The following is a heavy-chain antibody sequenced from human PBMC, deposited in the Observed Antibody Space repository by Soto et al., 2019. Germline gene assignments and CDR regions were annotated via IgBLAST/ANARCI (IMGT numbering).Heavy chain of an antibody. D-gene: IGHD6-6*01. CDR1: GFTFNTYP. CDR2: ISYDGNNK. J-gene: IGHJ4*02. CDR3: ATAATRLSY. V-gene: IGHV3-30-3*01. Sequence: QVQLVESGGGVVQPGRSLRLSCAASGFTFNTYPMHWVRQAPGKGLEWVAVISYDGNNKYYTDSVKGRFTISRDNSKNTMFLQMNSLRAEDTAVYYCATAATRLSYWGQGTLVIVSS.